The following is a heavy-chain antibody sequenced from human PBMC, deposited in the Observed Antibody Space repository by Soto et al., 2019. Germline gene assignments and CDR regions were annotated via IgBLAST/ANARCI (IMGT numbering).Heavy chain of an antibody. D-gene: IGHD5-12*01. CDR3: ARDRAYSSLDI. CDR1: GFTFSTSW. V-gene: IGHV3-7*04. J-gene: IGHJ3*02. CDR2: IKEDGSEK. Sequence: EVPLVDSGGGLVQPGGSLKLSCAASGFTFSTSWMTWVRQTPGKGPEWVASIKEDGSEKYYVDSVKGRFTISRDNAQNSLSLQMNSLKVEDTAVYYCARDRAYSSLDIWGQGTMVTVSS.